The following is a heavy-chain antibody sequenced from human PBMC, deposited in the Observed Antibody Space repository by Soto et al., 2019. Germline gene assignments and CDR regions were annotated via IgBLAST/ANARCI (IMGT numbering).Heavy chain of an antibody. CDR1: GYTFTDYG. V-gene: IGHV1-18*04. D-gene: IGHD6-19*01. CDR2: ISTYNGNT. J-gene: IGHJ4*02. Sequence: ASVKVSCRASGYTFTDYGISWVRQAPGQGLEWMGWISTYNGNTIYAQKIQGRVTMTTDTSTSTAYVELRSLRSDDTAVYYCAREEGISDWHAFDYWGQGTLVTVSS. CDR3: AREEGISDWHAFDY.